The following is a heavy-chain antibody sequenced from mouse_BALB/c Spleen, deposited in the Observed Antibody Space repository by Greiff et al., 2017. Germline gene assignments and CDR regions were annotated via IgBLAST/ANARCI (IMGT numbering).Heavy chain of an antibody. J-gene: IGHJ1*01. Sequence: EVQLVESGGGLVQPGGSRKLSCAASGFTFSSFGMHWVRQAPEKGLEWVAYISSGSSTIYYADTVKGRFTISRDNPKNTLFLQMTSLRSEDTAMYYCARGKLSHFDVWGAGTTVTVSS. CDR2: ISSGSSTI. V-gene: IGHV5-17*02. CDR3: ARGKLSHFDV. CDR1: GFTFSSFG.